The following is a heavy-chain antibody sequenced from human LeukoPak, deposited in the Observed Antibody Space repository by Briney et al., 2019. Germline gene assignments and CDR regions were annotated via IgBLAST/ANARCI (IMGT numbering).Heavy chain of an antibody. CDR1: GGTFSSYA. Sequence: SVQVSCKASGGTFSSYAISWVRQAPGQGLEWMGGIIPIFGTANYEKKFQGRVTITADESTSTAYIELSSRRSEDTAVYYCARGGAVAGTIPTWFDPWGQGTLVTVSS. D-gene: IGHD6-19*01. V-gene: IGHV1-69*01. J-gene: IGHJ5*02. CDR3: ARGGAVAGTIPTWFDP. CDR2: IIPIFGTA.